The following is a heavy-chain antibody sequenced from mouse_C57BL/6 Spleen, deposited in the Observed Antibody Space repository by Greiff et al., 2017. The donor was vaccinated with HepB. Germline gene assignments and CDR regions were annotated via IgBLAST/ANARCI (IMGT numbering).Heavy chain of an antibody. D-gene: IGHD2-3*01. J-gene: IGHJ3*01. Sequence: QVQLQQPGAELVKPGASVKLSCKASGYTFISYWMQWVKQRPGQGLEWIGEIDPSDSYTNYNQKFKGKATLTVDTSSSTAYMQLSSLTSEDSAVYYCARRIYDGYYGFAYWGQGTLVTVSA. CDR2: IDPSDSYT. CDR1: GYTFISYW. V-gene: IGHV1-50*01. CDR3: ARRIYDGYYGFAY.